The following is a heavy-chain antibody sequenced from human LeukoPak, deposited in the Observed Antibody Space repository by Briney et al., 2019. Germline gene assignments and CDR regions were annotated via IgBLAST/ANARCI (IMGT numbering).Heavy chain of an antibody. V-gene: IGHV3-48*01. CDR2: ISSTSSTI. J-gene: IGHJ4*02. CDR3: ARDYYNTSGYYYGGY. D-gene: IGHD3-22*01. CDR1: GFTFSAYN. Sequence: PGGSLRLSCAASGFTFSAYNMNWVSQAPGKGLEWLSYISSTSSTIYYADSVKGRFTISRDNAKNSLYLQMNSLRAEDTAVYYCARDYYNTSGYYYGGYWGQGTLVTVSS.